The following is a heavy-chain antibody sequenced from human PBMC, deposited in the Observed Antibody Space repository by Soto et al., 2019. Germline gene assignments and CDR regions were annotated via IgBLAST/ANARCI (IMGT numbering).Heavy chain of an antibody. CDR2: IIPIFGTA. D-gene: IGHD2-15*01. J-gene: IGHJ6*04. V-gene: IGHV1-69*01. CDR1: GGTFSSYA. Sequence: QVQLVQSGAEVKKPGSSVKVSCKASGGTFSSYAISWVRQAPGQGLEWMGGIIPIFGTANYAQKFQGRVKITADESTSTAYMELSRLRSEDTAVYYCASRGVVAATPHDSYYGMDVWGKGTTVTVSS. CDR3: ASRGVVAATPHDSYYGMDV.